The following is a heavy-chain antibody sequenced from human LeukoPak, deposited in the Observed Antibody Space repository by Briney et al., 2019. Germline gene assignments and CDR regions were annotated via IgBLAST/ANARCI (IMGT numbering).Heavy chain of an antibody. CDR1: GGSISSGGYY. CDR2: IYHSGST. CDR3: ARDREGQQLEY. J-gene: IGHJ4*02. Sequence: KPSQTLSLTCTVSGGSISSGGYYWSWIRQPPGKGLEWIGYIYHSGSTYYNPSLKSRVTISVDRSKNQFSLKLSSVTAADTAVYYCARDREGQQLEYWGQGTLVTVSS. V-gene: IGHV4-30-2*01. D-gene: IGHD6-13*01.